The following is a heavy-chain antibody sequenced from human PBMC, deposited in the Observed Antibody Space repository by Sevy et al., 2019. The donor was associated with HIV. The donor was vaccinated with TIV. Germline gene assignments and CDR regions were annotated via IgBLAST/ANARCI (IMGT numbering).Heavy chain of an antibody. D-gene: IGHD6-19*01. J-gene: IGHJ4*02. CDR2: IVVGSGNT. V-gene: IGHV1-58*01. CDR3: AADGRIAVAGTYFDY. CDR1: GFTFTSSA. Sequence: ASVKVSCKASGFTFTSSAVQWVRQARGQRLEWIGWIVVGSGNTNYAQKFQERVTITRDISTSTAYMELSSLRSEDTAVYYCAADGRIAVAGTYFDYWGQGTLVTVSS.